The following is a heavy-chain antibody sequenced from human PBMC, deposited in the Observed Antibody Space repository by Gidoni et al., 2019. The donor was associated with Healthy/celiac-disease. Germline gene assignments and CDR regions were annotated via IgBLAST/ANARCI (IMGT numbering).Heavy chain of an antibody. J-gene: IGHJ4*02. Sequence: EVQLVESGGGLVQPGGSLRLSCAASGFTFSSYDMHWVRQATGKGLEWVSAIGTAGDTYYPGSVKGRFTISRENAKNSLYLQMNSLRAGDTAVYYCARGLSATRFVGSATWGTTFDYWGQGTLVTVSS. CDR1: GFTFSSYD. V-gene: IGHV3-13*01. CDR2: IGTAGDT. CDR3: ARGLSATRFVGSATWGTTFDY. D-gene: IGHD1-1*01.